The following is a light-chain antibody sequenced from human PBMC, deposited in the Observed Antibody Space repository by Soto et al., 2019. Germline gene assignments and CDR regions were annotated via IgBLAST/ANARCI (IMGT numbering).Light chain of an antibody. CDR1: HSVASTY. Sequence: EIVLTQSPATLSLSPGEGATLSCRASHSVASTYLAWYQQKPGLAPRLIIYGASNRASGTPDRFSGGGSGTDFTLTISRLEPEDFAVYYCQQYGSSSFTFGQGTKLENK. CDR3: QQYGSSSFT. CDR2: GAS. J-gene: IGKJ2*01. V-gene: IGKV3-20*01.